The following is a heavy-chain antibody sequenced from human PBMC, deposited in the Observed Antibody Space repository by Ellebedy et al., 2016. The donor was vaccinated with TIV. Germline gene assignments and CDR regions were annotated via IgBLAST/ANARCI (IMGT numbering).Heavy chain of an antibody. Sequence: PGGSLRLSCAASGFTFRDYYMSWIRQAPGKGLEWVSFISSAGATIKYADSVKGRFTISRDNSKNTLYLQMNSLRAEDTAVYYCAKAPERWLQSYYFDYWGQGTLVTVSS. CDR2: ISSAGATI. CDR3: AKAPERWLQSYYFDY. CDR1: GFTFRDYY. V-gene: IGHV3-11*01. D-gene: IGHD5-24*01. J-gene: IGHJ4*02.